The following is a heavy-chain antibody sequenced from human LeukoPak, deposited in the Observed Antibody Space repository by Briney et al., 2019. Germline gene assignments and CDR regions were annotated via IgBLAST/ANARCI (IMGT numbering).Heavy chain of an antibody. J-gene: IGHJ6*02. D-gene: IGHD3-10*01. CDR2: VASDGSYK. V-gene: IGHV3-30*04. CDR3: ARALWSGPVYYGMDV. Sequence: GGSLRLSCAASGFTFSSYSLHWVRQAPGKGLEWVAHVASDGSYKWYADSVRGRFTISRDNSKNTLFLQMNSLGAEDTGVYYCARALWSGPVYYGMDVWGQGTTVTVSS. CDR1: GFTFSSYS.